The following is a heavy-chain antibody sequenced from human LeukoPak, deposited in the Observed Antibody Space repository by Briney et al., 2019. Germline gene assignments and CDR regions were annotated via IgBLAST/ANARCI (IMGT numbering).Heavy chain of an antibody. CDR3: AREMTGYTSSATDY. CDR2: ISSSSGST. CDR1: GFSFSSYS. J-gene: IGHJ4*02. D-gene: IGHD6-13*01. V-gene: IGHV3-48*01. Sequence: PGGSLRLSCAASGFSFSSYSMNWVRQAPGKGLEWLSYISSSSGSTFYADSVQGRFTISRDNAKNPLYLEMNSLRVEDTALYYCAREMTGYTSSATDYWGQGTLVTVSS.